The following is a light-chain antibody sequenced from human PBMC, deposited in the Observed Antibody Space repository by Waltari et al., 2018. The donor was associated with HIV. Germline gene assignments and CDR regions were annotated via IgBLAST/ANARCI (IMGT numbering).Light chain of an antibody. CDR1: SSDVGSSNL. V-gene: IGLV2-23*02. Sequence: QSVLTQPASVSGSPGQSITISCPGTSSDVGSSNLVSWYQQYPGKAPKLIIFEVAKRPSGVSNRFSGSKSGSTASLTISGLQAEDEADYYCCPYAGSSTYVFASGTRVTVL. CDR3: CPYAGSSTYV. J-gene: IGLJ1*01. CDR2: EVA.